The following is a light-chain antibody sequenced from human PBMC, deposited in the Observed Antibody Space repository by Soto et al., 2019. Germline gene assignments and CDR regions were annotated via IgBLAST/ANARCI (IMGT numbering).Light chain of an antibody. V-gene: IGLV3-27*01. CDR1: VLAKKY. CDR3: YPAADNMGV. J-gene: IGLJ2*01. CDR2: KDS. Sequence: SYELTQPSSVSVSPGQTARITCSGDVLAKKYARWFQQKPGQAPVLVIYKDSERPSGIPERFSGSSSGTTVTLTISGAQVEDEADYYCYPAADNMGVFGGGTKVTVL.